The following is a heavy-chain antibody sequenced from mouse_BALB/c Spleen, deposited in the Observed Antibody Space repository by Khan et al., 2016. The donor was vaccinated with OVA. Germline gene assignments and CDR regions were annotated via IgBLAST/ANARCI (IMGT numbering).Heavy chain of an antibody. Sequence: EVQLVESGGDLVKPGGSLKLSRAASGFTFSTYGMSWVRQTPDKRLEWVATISSAGTYTYYPDSVKGRFTISRDNAKNTLYLQMNSLRSEDTAMYYCARHWVGIMDYWGQGTSLTVSS. CDR3: ARHWVGIMDY. CDR2: ISSAGTYT. CDR1: GFTFSTYG. V-gene: IGHV5-6*01. D-gene: IGHD1-1*01. J-gene: IGHJ4*01.